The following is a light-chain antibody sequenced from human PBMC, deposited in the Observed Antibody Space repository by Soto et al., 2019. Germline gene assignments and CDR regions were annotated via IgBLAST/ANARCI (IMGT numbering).Light chain of an antibody. V-gene: IGKV3-20*01. CDR2: GAS. Sequence: EIVLTQSPGTLSLSPGERATLSCRASQSVSSSYLAWYQQKPGQAPRLLIYGASRRATGIPDRFSGSGSGTDFTRTISRLEPEVFAVYYCQQYGSSPWTFGQGTKGEIK. CDR3: QQYGSSPWT. CDR1: QSVSSSY. J-gene: IGKJ1*01.